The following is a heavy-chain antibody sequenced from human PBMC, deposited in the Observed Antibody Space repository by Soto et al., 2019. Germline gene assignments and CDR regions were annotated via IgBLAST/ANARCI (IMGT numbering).Heavy chain of an antibody. CDR1: GFSLTTRGVG. CDR2: IYWDNDE. V-gene: IGHV2-5*02. D-gene: IGHD6-19*01. CDR3: AHRLTAPSAGAGGDFQP. Sequence: QITLKESGPTLVRPTQTLTLTCTFSGFSLTTRGVGVGWIRQPPGKALEWLALIYWDNDERFSPSLRTRLTITKDTPKNRVVLTMTNMDPVDTATYFCAHRLTAPSAGAGGDFQPWGKGPLVTVSS. J-gene: IGHJ1*01.